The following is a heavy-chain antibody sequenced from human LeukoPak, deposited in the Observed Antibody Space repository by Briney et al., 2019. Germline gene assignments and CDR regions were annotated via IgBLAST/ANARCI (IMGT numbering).Heavy chain of an antibody. V-gene: IGHV3-30*18. CDR2: ISYDGSNK. CDR3: AKDGDSSGWYYFDY. D-gene: IGHD6-19*01. Sequence: GGSLRLSCAASGFTFSNLGMHWVRQAPGKGLEWVAVISYDGSNKYYADSVKGRFTISRDNSKNTLYLQMNSLRAEDTAVYYCAKDGDSSGWYYFDYWGQGTLVTVSS. CDR1: GFTFSNLG. J-gene: IGHJ4*02.